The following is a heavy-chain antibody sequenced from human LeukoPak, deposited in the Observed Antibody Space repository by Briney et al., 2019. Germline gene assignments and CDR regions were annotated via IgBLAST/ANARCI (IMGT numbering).Heavy chain of an antibody. Sequence: ASVKVSCKASGYTFTSYSISWVRQAPGQGLEWMGWISAYNGNTNYAQKLQGRVTITADKSTSTAFLELSSLTSDDTAIYYCARDVFLGAVAGRRADYWGQGTLVTVSS. CDR3: ARDVFLGAVAGRRADY. CDR1: GYTFTSYS. V-gene: IGHV1-18*01. J-gene: IGHJ4*02. CDR2: ISAYNGNT. D-gene: IGHD6-19*01.